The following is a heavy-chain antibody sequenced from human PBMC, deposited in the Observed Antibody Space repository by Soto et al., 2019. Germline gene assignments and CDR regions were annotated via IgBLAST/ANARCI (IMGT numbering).Heavy chain of an antibody. CDR3: ARGNKYYDFWSGYYSRPNFDY. V-gene: IGHV4-34*01. D-gene: IGHD3-3*01. CDR2: INHSGST. J-gene: IGHJ4*02. CDR1: GGSFSGYY. Sequence: KTSETLSLTCAVYGGSFSGYYWSWIRQPPGKGLEWIGEINHSGSTNYNPSLKSRVTISVDTSKNQFSLKLSSVTAADTAVYYCARGNKYYDFWSGYYSRPNFDYWGQGTLVTVSS.